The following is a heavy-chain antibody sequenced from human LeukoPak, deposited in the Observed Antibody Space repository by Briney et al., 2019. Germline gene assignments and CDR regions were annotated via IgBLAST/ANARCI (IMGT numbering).Heavy chain of an antibody. J-gene: IGHJ6*02. Sequence: ASVTVSFKSSVYTCTSYDINWVRQATGQGLEWMGWMNPNSGNTGYSQKFQGRVTMTRNTSISTAYMELSSLRSEEPAVYYCARGHHRAAAGTRRVGYYYYGMDVWGQGTTVTVSS. D-gene: IGHD6-13*01. CDR3: ARGHHRAAAGTRRVGYYYYGMDV. CDR1: VYTCTSYD. V-gene: IGHV1-8*01. CDR2: MNPNSGNT.